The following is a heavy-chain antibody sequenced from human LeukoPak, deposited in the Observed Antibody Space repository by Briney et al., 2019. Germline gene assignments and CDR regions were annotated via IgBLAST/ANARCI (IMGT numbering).Heavy chain of an antibody. CDR1: GFTFSSYG. V-gene: IGHV3-33*01. CDR2: IGYDGSNK. D-gene: IGHD2-15*01. J-gene: IGHJ6*02. CDR3: ARDWQRIGHGMDV. Sequence: GGSLRLSCAASGFTFSSYGMHWVRQAPGKGLEWVAIIGYDGSNKYCADSVKGRFPISRDNSKNTLYLQMNSLRAGDTAVYYCARDWQRIGHGMDVWGQGTTVTVSS.